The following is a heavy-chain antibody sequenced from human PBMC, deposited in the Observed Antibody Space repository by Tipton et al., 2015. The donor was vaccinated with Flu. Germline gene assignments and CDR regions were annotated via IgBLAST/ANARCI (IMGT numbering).Heavy chain of an antibody. Sequence: SLRLSCAASGFTFSSYAMHWVRQAPGKGLEWVAVISYDGSNKYYADSVKGRFTISRDNSKNTLYLQMNSLRAEDTAVYYCARTRGGYCTTTSCFADYFDFWGQGTLVTVSS. D-gene: IGHD2-2*01. CDR2: ISYDGSNK. CDR3: ARTRGGYCTTTSCFADYFDF. V-gene: IGHV3-30-3*01. CDR1: GFTFSSYA. J-gene: IGHJ4*02.